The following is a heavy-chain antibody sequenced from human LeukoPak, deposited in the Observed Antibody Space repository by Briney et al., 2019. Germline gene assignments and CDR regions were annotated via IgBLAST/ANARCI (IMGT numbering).Heavy chain of an antibody. Sequence: GGSLRLSCAASGFTVSRSYMIWARQAPGKGLEWVSVIYSGGTTYYADSVKGRFTISRDNSKNTLYLQMNSLRAEDTAVYYCARGRGYSQSNWVDPWGQGTLVTVSS. D-gene: IGHD5-18*01. J-gene: IGHJ5*02. CDR2: IYSGGTT. V-gene: IGHV3-53*01. CDR1: GFTVSRSY. CDR3: ARGRGYSQSNWVDP.